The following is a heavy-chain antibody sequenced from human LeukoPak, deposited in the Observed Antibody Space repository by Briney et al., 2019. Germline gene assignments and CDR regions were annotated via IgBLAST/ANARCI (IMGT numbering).Heavy chain of an antibody. V-gene: IGHV4-30-4*08. J-gene: IGHJ4*02. D-gene: IGHD3-22*01. CDR2: IYYSGST. CDR3: ARALASYYYDSSGSLFDY. Sequence: LRLSCAASGFTFSSYAMSWVRQPPGKGLEWIGYIYYSGSTYYNPSLKSRVTISVDTSKNQFSLKLSSVTAADTAVYYCARALASYYYDSSGSLFDYWGQGTLVTVSS. CDR1: GFTFSSYA.